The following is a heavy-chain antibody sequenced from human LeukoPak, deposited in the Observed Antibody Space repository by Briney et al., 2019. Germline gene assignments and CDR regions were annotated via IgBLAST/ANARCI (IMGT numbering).Heavy chain of an antibody. V-gene: IGHV4-59*01. Sequence: SETLSLTCTVSGGSISSYYWSWIRQPPGKGLEWIGYIYYSGSTNYNPSLKSRVTISVDTSKNQFSLKLSSVTAADTAVYYCARDRRIAVAGTEAYYGMDVWGKGTTVTVSS. CDR2: IYYSGST. J-gene: IGHJ6*04. CDR1: GGSISSYY. D-gene: IGHD6-19*01. CDR3: ARDRRIAVAGTEAYYGMDV.